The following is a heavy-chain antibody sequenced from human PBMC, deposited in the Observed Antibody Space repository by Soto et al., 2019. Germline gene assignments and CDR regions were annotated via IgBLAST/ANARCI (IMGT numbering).Heavy chain of an antibody. D-gene: IGHD6-25*01. CDR3: ARLTSRIAAASHGRSTWWDR. CDR1: GASISSSSHF. V-gene: IGHV4-39*01. Sequence: LQLQESGPGLVKPSETLTLTCTVSGASISSSSHFWGWIRPPPGKGREWIADIFFTGATYYNPSLRSRVNISLDTSREQFSLTLSSGTAAYTAVYYCARLTSRIAAASHGRSTWWDRWGPGTLVTVSS. J-gene: IGHJ5*02. CDR2: IFFTGAT.